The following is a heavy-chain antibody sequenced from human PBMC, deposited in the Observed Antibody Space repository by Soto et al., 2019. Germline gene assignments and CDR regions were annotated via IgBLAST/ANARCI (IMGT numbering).Heavy chain of an antibody. Sequence: QVQLVQSGAEVKKPGSSVKVSCKASGGTFSSYTISWVRQAPGQGLEWMGRIIPILGIANYAQKFQGRVTTTADKSTSTAYMELSSLRSEDTAVYYCAGLTVTVYGMDVWGQGTTVTVSS. J-gene: IGHJ6*02. D-gene: IGHD2-21*02. CDR2: IIPILGIA. V-gene: IGHV1-69*02. CDR3: AGLTVTVYGMDV. CDR1: GGTFSSYT.